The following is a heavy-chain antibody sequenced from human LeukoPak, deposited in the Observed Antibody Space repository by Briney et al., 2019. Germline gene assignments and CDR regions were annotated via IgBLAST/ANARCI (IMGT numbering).Heavy chain of an antibody. CDR1: GFTFSRYW. CDR3: AKGLPYESRAYYDRLFDE. V-gene: IGHV3-7*03. CDR2: IKEDGSEK. Sequence: GGSLRLSCAASGFTFSRYWMTWVRQAPGKGLEWVANIKEDGSEKYYVDSVKGRFTISRDNAKKSLYLQMNSLRVEDTAVYCCAKGLPYESRAYYDRLFDEWGQGTLVTVSS. D-gene: IGHD3-22*01. J-gene: IGHJ4*02.